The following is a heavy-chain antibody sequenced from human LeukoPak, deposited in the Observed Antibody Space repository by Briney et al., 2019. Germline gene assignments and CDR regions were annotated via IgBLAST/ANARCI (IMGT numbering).Heavy chain of an antibody. Sequence: PGGSLRLSCAASGFTFSSYAMSWVRQAPGKGLEWVSVIYSGGSTYYADSVKGRFTISRDNSKNTLYLQMNSLRAEDTAVYYCATLETGGTFDYWGQGTLVTVSS. D-gene: IGHD1-14*01. CDR2: IYSGGST. J-gene: IGHJ4*02. CDR3: ATLETGGTFDY. V-gene: IGHV3-66*01. CDR1: GFTFSSYA.